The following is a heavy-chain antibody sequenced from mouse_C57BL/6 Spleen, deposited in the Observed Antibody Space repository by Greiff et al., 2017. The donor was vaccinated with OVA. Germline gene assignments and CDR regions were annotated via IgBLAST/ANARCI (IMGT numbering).Heavy chain of an antibody. Sequence: DVMLVESGGGLVQPGGSLSLSCAASGFTFTDYYMSWVRQPPGKALEWLGFIRNKANGYTTEYSASVKGRFTISRDNSQSILYLQMNALRAEDSATYYCARYWDYGSSPFAYWGQGTLVTVSA. J-gene: IGHJ3*01. D-gene: IGHD1-1*01. CDR1: GFTFTDYY. CDR3: ARYWDYGSSPFAY. CDR2: IRNKANGYTT. V-gene: IGHV7-3*01.